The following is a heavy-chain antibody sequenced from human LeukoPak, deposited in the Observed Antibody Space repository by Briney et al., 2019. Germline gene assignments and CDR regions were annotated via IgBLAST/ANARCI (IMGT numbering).Heavy chain of an antibody. J-gene: IGHJ5*02. V-gene: IGHV1-69*06. CDR2: IIPIFGTA. D-gene: IGHD3-10*01. CDR3: ARDNSVGDIAWWFDP. CDR1: GGTFSSYA. Sequence: ASVTVSCKASGGTFSSYAISWVRQAPGQGLEWMGGIIPIFGTANYAQKFQGRVTITADKSTSTAYMELSSLRSEDTAVYYCARDNSVGDIAWWFDPWGQGTLVTVSS.